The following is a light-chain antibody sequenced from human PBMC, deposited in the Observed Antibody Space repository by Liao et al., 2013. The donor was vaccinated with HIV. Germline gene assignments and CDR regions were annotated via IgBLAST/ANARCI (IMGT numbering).Light chain of an antibody. Sequence: SYELTQPPSVSVSPGQTATITCSGDKLGNKYVCWYQQKPGQSPVLVIFQDTKRPSGIPERFSGSNSGNTATLTISGTQAMDEADYYCQAWDSTTVVFGGGTKLTVL. V-gene: IGLV3-1*01. CDR1: KLGNKY. CDR2: QDT. J-gene: IGLJ2*01. CDR3: QAWDSTTVV.